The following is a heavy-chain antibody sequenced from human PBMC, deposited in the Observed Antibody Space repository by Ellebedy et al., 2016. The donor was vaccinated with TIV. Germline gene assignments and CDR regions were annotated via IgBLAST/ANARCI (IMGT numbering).Heavy chain of an antibody. CDR2: INPSGGST. Sequence: AASVKVSCKASGYIFTAYHIYWVRQAPGQGLEWMAIINPSGGSTNYAPKFQGRVTMTRDTSTRTVYMEMSSLRSEDTAIYYCARVDRYFYYGTDLWGQGTLVIVSS. D-gene: IGHD4-17*01. CDR1: GYIFTAYH. CDR3: ARVDRYFYYGTDL. V-gene: IGHV1-46*01. J-gene: IGHJ5*02.